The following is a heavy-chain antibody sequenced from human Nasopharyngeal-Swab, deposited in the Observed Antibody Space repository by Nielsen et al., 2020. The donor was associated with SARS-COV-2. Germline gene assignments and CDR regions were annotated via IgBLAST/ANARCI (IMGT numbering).Heavy chain of an antibody. D-gene: IGHD3-22*01. CDR2: ISTSGRST. CDR3: ARRDYSDVSGYAPLFDY. J-gene: IGHJ4*02. Sequence: GESLKISCAASGFTFSDYYMAWIRQAPGKGLEWVSYISTSGRSTDSADSVKGRFTISRDNANNLLFLQMNSLRGDDTAVYYCARRDYSDVSGYAPLFDYWGQGTLVTVSS. V-gene: IGHV3-11*01. CDR1: GFTFSDYY.